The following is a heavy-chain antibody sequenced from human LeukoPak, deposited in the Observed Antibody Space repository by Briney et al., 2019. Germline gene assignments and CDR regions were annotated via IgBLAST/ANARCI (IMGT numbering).Heavy chain of an antibody. Sequence: GASVKVSCKASGYTFTSYGISWVRQAPGQGLEWMGWISAYNGNTNYAQKLQGRVTMTTDTSTSTAYMELRSLRSDDTAVYYCARTPKYYYGSGSYYKDLDYWGQGTLVTVSS. CDR3: ARTPKYYYGSGSYYKDLDY. CDR2: ISAYNGNT. CDR1: GYTFTSYG. J-gene: IGHJ4*02. V-gene: IGHV1-18*01. D-gene: IGHD3-10*01.